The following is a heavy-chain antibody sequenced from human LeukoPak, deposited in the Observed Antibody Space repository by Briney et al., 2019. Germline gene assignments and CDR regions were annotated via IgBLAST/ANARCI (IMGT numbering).Heavy chain of an antibody. V-gene: IGHV1-69*13. J-gene: IGHJ5*02. D-gene: IGHD3-10*01. CDR3: ARGHITMVRGVRPDVNWFDP. CDR2: IIPIFGTA. CDR1: GGTFSSYA. Sequence: SVKVSCKASGGTFSSYAISWVRQAPGQGLEWMGGIIPIFGTANYAQKFQGRVTITADESTSTAYMELSSLRSEDTAVYYCARGHITMVRGVRPDVNWFDPWGQGTLVTVSS.